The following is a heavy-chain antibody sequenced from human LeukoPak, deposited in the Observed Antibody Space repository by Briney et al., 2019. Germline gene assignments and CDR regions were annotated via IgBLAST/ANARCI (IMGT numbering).Heavy chain of an antibody. D-gene: IGHD1-26*01. CDR2: ISYDGSSK. Sequence: GRSLRLSCTASGFTFSSYGINWVRQGPGEGVEGVAVISYDGSSKYYADSVKGRFTISRDNSKNTLHLQMNSLRAEDTAVYYCAKDGGSYLNWIDPWGQGTLVTVSS. J-gene: IGHJ5*02. V-gene: IGHV3-30*18. CDR1: GFTFSSYG. CDR3: AKDGGSYLNWIDP.